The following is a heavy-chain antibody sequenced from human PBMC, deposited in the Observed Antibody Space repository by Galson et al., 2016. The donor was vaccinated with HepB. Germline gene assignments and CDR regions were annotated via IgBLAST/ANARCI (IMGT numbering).Heavy chain of an antibody. J-gene: IGHJ5*02. V-gene: IGHV4-61*02. D-gene: IGHD5-12*01. CDR1: GGSISSGSYS. CDR2: IYTNGNT. Sequence: TLSLTCTVSGGSISSGSYSWSWIRRPTGKGPEWIGRIYTNGNTNFNPSLKSRVTMSVDTSKNQFSLNLSSVTAADTGVYYCARNKGYGDNAWFDPWGQGTLVTVSS. CDR3: ARNKGYGDNAWFDP.